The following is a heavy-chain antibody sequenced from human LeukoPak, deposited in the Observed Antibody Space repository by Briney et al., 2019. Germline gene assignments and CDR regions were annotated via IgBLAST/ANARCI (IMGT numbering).Heavy chain of an antibody. D-gene: IGHD3-10*01. J-gene: IGHJ3*02. V-gene: IGHV3-23*01. CDR2: IGGSGGRT. Sequence: GGSLRLSCAASGFTFNSYAMSWVHQAPGKGLEWVSAIGGSGGRTYYADSVKGRFTISRDNSKNTLYLQMNSLRAEDTAVYYCARTRGNAFDIWGLGTLVTVSS. CDR1: GFTFNSYA. CDR3: ARTRGNAFDI.